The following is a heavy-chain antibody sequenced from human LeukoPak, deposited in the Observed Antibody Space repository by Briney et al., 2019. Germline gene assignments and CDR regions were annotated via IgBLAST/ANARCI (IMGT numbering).Heavy chain of an antibody. J-gene: IGHJ4*02. V-gene: IGHV3-74*01. CDR2: INSDGSST. Sequence: PGGSLRLSCAASGFTFDDYAMHWVRHAPGKGLEWVSRINSDGSSTSYADSVKGRFTISRDNAKNTLYLQMNSLRAEDTAVYYCARMFLLGLGTDYWGQGTLVTVSS. CDR3: ARMFLLGLGTDY. CDR1: GFTFDDYA. D-gene: IGHD7-27*01.